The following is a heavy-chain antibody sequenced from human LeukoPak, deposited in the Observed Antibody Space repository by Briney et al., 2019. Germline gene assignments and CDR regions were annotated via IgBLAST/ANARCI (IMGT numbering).Heavy chain of an antibody. J-gene: IGHJ4*02. D-gene: IGHD4-23*01. CDR2: ISYNGNNK. CDR3: ARAGYGGNSNYFDY. Sequence: GGSLRLSCAASGFTFSTYTMHCVRQAPGKGLEWVAVISYNGNNKYYADSVKGRFTISRDNSKNTLYLQMNSLRAEDTAVYYCARAGYGGNSNYFDYWGQGTLVTVSS. CDR1: GFTFSTYT. V-gene: IGHV3-30*01.